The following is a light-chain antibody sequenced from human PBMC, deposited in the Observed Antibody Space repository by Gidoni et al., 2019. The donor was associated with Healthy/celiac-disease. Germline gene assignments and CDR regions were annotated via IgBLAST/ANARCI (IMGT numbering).Light chain of an antibody. Sequence: QSVLTPPPSASGTPGQRVTISCSGSSSNIGSNTVNWYQQLPGTAPKLLIYSNNQRPSGVPDRFSGSKSGTSASLAISGLQSEDEADYYCAAWDDSLNGVVFGGGTKLTGL. CDR1: SSNIGSNT. CDR2: SNN. CDR3: AAWDDSLNGVV. V-gene: IGLV1-44*01. J-gene: IGLJ2*01.